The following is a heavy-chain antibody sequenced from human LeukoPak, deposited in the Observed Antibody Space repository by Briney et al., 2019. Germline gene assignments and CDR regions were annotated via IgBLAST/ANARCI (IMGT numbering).Heavy chain of an antibody. V-gene: IGHV3-7*01. Sequence: GGSLRLSCAASGFTFNTYWMIWVRQAPGKGLEWVANIKQGGSTKYYVDSLKGRFNISRDKAKNSLYLQMNRLRAEDTAVYYCVRDKGGRSGAIYYDAFDVWGQGTMVTVSS. CDR2: IKQGGSTK. J-gene: IGHJ3*01. CDR3: VRDKGGRSGAIYYDAFDV. D-gene: IGHD1-26*01. CDR1: GFTFNTYW.